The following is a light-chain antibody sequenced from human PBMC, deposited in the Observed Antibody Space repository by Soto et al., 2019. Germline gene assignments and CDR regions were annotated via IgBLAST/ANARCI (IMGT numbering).Light chain of an antibody. V-gene: IGLV1-40*01. CDR3: QSYGCSVSGSNVV. CDR2: GNT. J-gene: IGLJ2*01. CDR1: SSNIGAGYD. Sequence: QSVLTQPPSVSGAPGQRVTISCTGSSSNIGAGYDVHWYQQLPGTAPKLLIYGNTNRPSGVPDRFSGSKSGTSASLAITGLQAEDEADYYCQSYGCSVSGSNVVFGGGTKVTVL.